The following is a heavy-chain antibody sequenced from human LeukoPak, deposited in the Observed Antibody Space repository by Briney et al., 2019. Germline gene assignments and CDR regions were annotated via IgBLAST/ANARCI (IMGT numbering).Heavy chain of an antibody. CDR1: GFTFNSYA. CDR3: AKLSSIAAAGASYIDS. CDR2: ISGSVGLT. J-gene: IGHJ4*02. Sequence: GGSLRLSCAASGFTFNSYAMRWVRQAPGKGLEGVSGISGSVGLTYYADSVKGRFTISRDNSKNTVYLQMNSLRAEDTAIYYCAKLSSIAAAGASYIDSWGQGTLVTVSS. V-gene: IGHV3-23*01. D-gene: IGHD6-13*01.